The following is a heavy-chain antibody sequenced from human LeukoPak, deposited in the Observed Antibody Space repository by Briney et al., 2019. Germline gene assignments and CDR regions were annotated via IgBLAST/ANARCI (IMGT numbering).Heavy chain of an antibody. CDR1: GFTFSSYS. CDR2: ISSSSSYI. Sequence: GGSLRPSCAASGFTFSSYSMNWVRQAPGKGLEWVSSISSSSSYIYYADSVKGRFTISRDNAKNSLYLQLNSLRAEDTAVYYCAPQLWDHSGPWGQGTLVIVSS. V-gene: IGHV3-21*04. D-gene: IGHD3-16*01. J-gene: IGHJ5*02. CDR3: APQLWDHSGP.